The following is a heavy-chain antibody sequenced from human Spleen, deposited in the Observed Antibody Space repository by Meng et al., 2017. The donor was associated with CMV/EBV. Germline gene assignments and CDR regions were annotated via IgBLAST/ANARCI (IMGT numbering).Heavy chain of an antibody. D-gene: IGHD2-2*02. CDR3: AKVIYLRSMAP. J-gene: IGHJ5*02. V-gene: IGHV3-30*02. CDR1: GFTFRNYA. Sequence: GGSLRLSCATSGFTFRNYAMHWVRQAPGKGLEWVAFIRSAGSNRYYADSVKGRFTISRDNSKNTLYLQTNSLRAEDTAVYYCAKVIYLRSMAPWGQGTLVTVSS. CDR2: IRSAGSNR.